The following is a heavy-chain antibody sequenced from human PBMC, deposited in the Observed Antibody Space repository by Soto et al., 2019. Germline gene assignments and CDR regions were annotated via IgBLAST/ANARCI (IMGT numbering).Heavy chain of an antibody. CDR2: ISAYNGNT. D-gene: IGHD2-15*01. Sequence: QVQLVQSGAEVKKPGASVKVSCKTSGYTFTSYGISWVRQAPGQGLEWIGWISAYNGNTNYAQKLQGRVTMTTDTSTSTAYMELRSLRSDDTAVYYCATSNCSGGSCYSYYFDYWGQGTLVTVSS. J-gene: IGHJ4*02. CDR1: GYTFTSYG. CDR3: ATSNCSGGSCYSYYFDY. V-gene: IGHV1-18*01.